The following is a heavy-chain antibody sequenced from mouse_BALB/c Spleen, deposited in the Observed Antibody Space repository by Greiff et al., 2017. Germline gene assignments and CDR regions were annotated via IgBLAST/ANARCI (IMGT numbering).Heavy chain of an antibody. D-gene: IGHD1-1*01. V-gene: IGHV1-9*01. J-gene: IGHJ4*01. CDR3: ARGFYYGSSRYAMDY. Sequence: QVHVKQSGAELMKPGASVKISCKATGYTFSSYWIEWVKQRPGHGLEWIGEILPGSGSTNYNEKFKGKATFTADTSSNTAYMQLSSLTSEDSAVYYCARGFYYGSSRYAMDYWGQGTSVTVSS. CDR1: GYTFSSYW. CDR2: ILPGSGST.